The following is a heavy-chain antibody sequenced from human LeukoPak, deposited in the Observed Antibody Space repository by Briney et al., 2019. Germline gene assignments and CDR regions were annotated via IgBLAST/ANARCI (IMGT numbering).Heavy chain of an antibody. CDR1: GYTFTRYY. V-gene: IGHV1-46*01. CDR3: ARDRGSDCAFDI. Sequence: ASVKVSCKASGYTFTRYYMHWVRQAPGQGLEWMGIISPSGASTSYAQKFQGRVTMTRDTSISTAYMELSRLRSDDTAVYYCARDRGSDCAFDIWGQGTMVTVSS. D-gene: IGHD1-26*01. J-gene: IGHJ3*02. CDR2: ISPSGAST.